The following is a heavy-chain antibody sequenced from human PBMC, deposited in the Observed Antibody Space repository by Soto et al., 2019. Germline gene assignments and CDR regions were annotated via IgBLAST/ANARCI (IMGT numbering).Heavy chain of an antibody. CDR3: AHGRPRLLSAAAGPPFDY. D-gene: IGHD6-13*01. V-gene: IGHV2-5*02. CDR1: GFSLSTSGVG. Sequence: QITLKESGPTLVKPTQTLTLTCTFSGFSLSTSGVGVGWIRQPPGKALEWLALIYWDDDKRYSPSLKSRLTTTKDTAKNPVVLTTTKRDPVDTARYYCAHGRPRLLSAAAGPPFDYWGQGTLVTVSS. CDR2: IYWDDDK. J-gene: IGHJ4*02.